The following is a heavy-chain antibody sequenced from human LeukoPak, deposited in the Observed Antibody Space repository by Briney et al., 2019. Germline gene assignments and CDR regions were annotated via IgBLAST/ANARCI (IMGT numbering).Heavy chain of an antibody. J-gene: IGHJ4*02. CDR1: GFTFSSYG. D-gene: IGHD6-19*01. CDR3: AKDTSGWYMTFDF. CDR2: ISYDGSNK. V-gene: IGHV3-30*18. Sequence: GGSLRLSCAASGFTFSSYGMHWVRQAPGKGLEWVAVISYDGSNKYYADSVKGRFTISRDNSKNTLYLQMNSLRAEDTAVYYCAKDTSGWYMTFDFWGKGTLVTVSS.